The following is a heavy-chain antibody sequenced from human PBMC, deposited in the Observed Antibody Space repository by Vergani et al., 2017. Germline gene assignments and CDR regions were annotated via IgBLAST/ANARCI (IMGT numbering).Heavy chain of an antibody. CDR2: IIPIFGTA. D-gene: IGHD2-21*02. CDR1: GGTFSSYA. J-gene: IGHJ2*01. CDR3: AIAYCGGDCYSYWYFDL. Sequence: QVQLVQSGAEVKKPGSSVKVSCKASGGTFSSYAISWVRQAPGQGLEWMGGIIPIFGTANYAQKFQGRVTITADESTSTAYMELSSRRSEDTAVYYCAIAYCGGDCYSYWYFDLWGRGTLVTVSS. V-gene: IGHV1-69*12.